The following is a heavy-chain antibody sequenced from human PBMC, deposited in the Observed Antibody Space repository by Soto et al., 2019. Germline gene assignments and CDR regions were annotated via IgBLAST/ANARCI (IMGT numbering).Heavy chain of an antibody. CDR3: ARDGVVPFDY. D-gene: IGHD3-3*01. V-gene: IGHV4-59*02. J-gene: IGHJ4*02. Sequence: QVQLQESGPGLLRPSETLSLTCTISGGSVSTYYWSWIRQPPGKELEWIGLTSYSGNTNYNPSLKSRVAMAVDTSKNQFSLTLSSVTAADTAVYYCARDGVVPFDYWGQGTLVNVSS. CDR1: GGSVSTYY. CDR2: TSYSGNT.